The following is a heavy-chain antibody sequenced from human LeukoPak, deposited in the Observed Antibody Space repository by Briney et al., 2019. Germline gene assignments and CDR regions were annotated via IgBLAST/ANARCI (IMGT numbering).Heavy chain of an antibody. CDR1: GFTFSSFW. Sequence: RTGGSLRLSCAASGFTFSSFWMGWVRQAPGKGLEWVASIKYDESEIHYVDSVKGRFTISRDNAKNSLYLQMNRLRAEDTAVYFWVRVTTNGYFDYWARDPWSPSPQ. V-gene: IGHV3-7*04. CDR3: VRVTTNGYFDY. J-gene: IGHJ4*02. D-gene: IGHD1-1*01. CDR2: IKYDESEI.